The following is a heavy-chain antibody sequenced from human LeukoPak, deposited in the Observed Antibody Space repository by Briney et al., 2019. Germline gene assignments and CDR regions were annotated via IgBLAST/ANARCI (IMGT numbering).Heavy chain of an antibody. Sequence: SETLSLTCTVSGGSISSYYWSWIRQPAGKGLEWIGRIYTSGSTNHNPSLKSRVTMSVDTSKNQFSLKLSSVTAADTAVYYCARALQEYSSSYDYGMDVWGQGTTVTVSS. CDR1: GGSISSYY. CDR3: ARALQEYSSSYDYGMDV. CDR2: IYTSGST. D-gene: IGHD6-6*01. J-gene: IGHJ6*02. V-gene: IGHV4-4*07.